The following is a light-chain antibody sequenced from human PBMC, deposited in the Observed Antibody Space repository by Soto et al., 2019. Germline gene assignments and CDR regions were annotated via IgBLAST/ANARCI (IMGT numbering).Light chain of an antibody. CDR2: RAS. J-gene: IGKJ3*01. CDR1: QSINSW. V-gene: IGKV1-5*03. CDR3: QHYDSYSGT. Sequence: DIQMTQSPSTLSASVGDRVTITCRASQSINSWLAWYQQKPGKALRLLIYRASNLEGGVPSRFSGSGSGAECSVAVSILQTDDFATYYCQHYDSYSGTFGPGTKVDIK.